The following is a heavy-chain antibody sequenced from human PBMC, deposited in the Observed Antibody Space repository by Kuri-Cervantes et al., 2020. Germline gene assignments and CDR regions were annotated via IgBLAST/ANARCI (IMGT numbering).Heavy chain of an antibody. CDR3: ARGVRTTMVRGRYYYMDV. V-gene: IGHV4-59*12. CDR2: IYYSGST. CDR1: GGSISSYY. D-gene: IGHD3-10*01. Sequence: SETLSLTCTVSGGSISSYYWSWIRQPPGKGLEWIGYIYYSGSTNYSPSLKSRLTISVDTSKNQFSLKLSSVTAADTAVYYCARGVRTTMVRGRYYYMDVWGKGTTVTVSS. J-gene: IGHJ6*03.